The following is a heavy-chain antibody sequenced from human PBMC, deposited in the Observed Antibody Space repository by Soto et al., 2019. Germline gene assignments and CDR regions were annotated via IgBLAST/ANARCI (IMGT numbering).Heavy chain of an antibody. CDR2: MNPNSGNT. V-gene: IGHV1-8*01. D-gene: IGHD4-17*01. Sequence: QVQLVQSGAEVKKPGASVKVSCKASGYTFTSYDINWVRQATGQGLEWMGWMNPNSGNTGDAQKFQGRVTMTRNTSISTAYMELSSLRSEDTAVYYCASWGYYGDYTVGAFDIWGQGTMVTVSS. J-gene: IGHJ3*02. CDR3: ASWGYYGDYTVGAFDI. CDR1: GYTFTSYD.